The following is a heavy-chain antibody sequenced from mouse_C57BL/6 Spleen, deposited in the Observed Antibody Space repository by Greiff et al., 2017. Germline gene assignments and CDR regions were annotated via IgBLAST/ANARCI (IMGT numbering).Heavy chain of an antibody. CDR2: IDPSDSYT. CDR1: GYTFTSYW. CDR3: ARGTGNYPYYAMDY. D-gene: IGHD2-1*01. Sequence: VQLQQPGAELVKPGASVKLSCKASGYTFTSYWVQWVNQRPGQGLEWIGEIDPSDSYTNYNQKFKGKATLTVDTSSSTAYMQLSSLTSEDSAVYYCARGTGNYPYYAMDYWGQGTSVTVSS. J-gene: IGHJ4*01. V-gene: IGHV1-50*01.